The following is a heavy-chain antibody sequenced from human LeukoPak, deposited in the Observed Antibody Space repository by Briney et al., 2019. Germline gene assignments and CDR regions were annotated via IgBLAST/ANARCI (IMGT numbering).Heavy chain of an antibody. CDR2: IYYSGST. J-gene: IGHJ3*02. Sequence: PSETLSLTCTVSGGSISSSSYYWGWIRQPPGKRLEWIGSIYYSGSTYYNPSLKSRVTISVDTSKNQFSLKLNSVTAADTAVYYCAKYSSGWYGFGSDAFDIWGQGTMVTVSS. D-gene: IGHD6-19*01. CDR3: AKYSSGWYGFGSDAFDI. CDR1: GGSISSSSYY. V-gene: IGHV4-39*01.